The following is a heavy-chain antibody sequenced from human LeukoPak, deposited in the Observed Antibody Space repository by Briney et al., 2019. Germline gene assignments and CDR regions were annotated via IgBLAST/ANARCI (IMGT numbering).Heavy chain of an antibody. CDR1: GGSITSSSYY. CDR3: AREYGFMTTVFHAFDI. V-gene: IGHV4-39*07. Sequence: PSETLSLTCTVSGGSITSSSYYWGWIRQPPGKGLEWIGSVYYSGNTYYNPSLKSRVTISVDTPKKQFSLKLTSVTAADTAIYYRAREYGFMTTVFHAFDIWGQGTMVTVSS. CDR2: VYYSGNT. D-gene: IGHD4-17*01. J-gene: IGHJ3*02.